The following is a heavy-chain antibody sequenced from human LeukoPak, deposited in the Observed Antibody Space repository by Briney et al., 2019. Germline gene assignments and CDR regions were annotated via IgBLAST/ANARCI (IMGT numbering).Heavy chain of an antibody. V-gene: IGHV3-30*04. CDR3: ARERVVVTKYYYYGMDV. CDR2: ISYDGSNK. D-gene: IGHD3-22*01. CDR1: GFTFSSYA. Sequence: GGSLRLSCAASGFTFSSYAMHWVRQAPGKGLEWVAVISYDGSNKYYADSVKGRFTISRDNFKNTLYLQMKSLRAEDTAVYYCARERVVVTKYYYYGMDVWGQGTTVTVSS. J-gene: IGHJ6*02.